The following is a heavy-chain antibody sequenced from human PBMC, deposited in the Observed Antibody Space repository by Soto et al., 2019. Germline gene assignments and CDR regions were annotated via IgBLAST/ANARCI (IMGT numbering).Heavy chain of an antibody. CDR1: GFTVSNNY. CDR2: IYSGGSA. J-gene: IGHJ6*03. CDR3: ARDFPDDYSLYYYYMDV. V-gene: IGHV3-66*01. D-gene: IGHD4-4*01. Sequence: EVQLVESGGGLVQPGGSLRLSCAASGFTVSNNYMNWVRQAPGKGLEWVSVIYSGGSAYYADSVKGRFTISRDNSKNTLYLQMNSLRAEDTAVYYCARDFPDDYSLYYYYMDVWGKGTTVTVSS.